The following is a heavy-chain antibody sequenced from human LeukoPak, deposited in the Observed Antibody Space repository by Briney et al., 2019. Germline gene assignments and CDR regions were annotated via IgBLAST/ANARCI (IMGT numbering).Heavy chain of an antibody. Sequence: GGSLRLSCAASGFSFSTYGMHWVRQAPGKGLEGVAFISNDGSEKYYAGSVRERFTITRDDSKNRLYLQMKSLRDEDTAMYYGANRRTQLLPEFDYWGQGTLVTVSS. D-gene: IGHD2-2*01. CDR1: GFSFSTYG. J-gene: IGHJ4*02. CDR2: ISNDGSEK. CDR3: ANRRTQLLPEFDY. V-gene: IGHV3-30*18.